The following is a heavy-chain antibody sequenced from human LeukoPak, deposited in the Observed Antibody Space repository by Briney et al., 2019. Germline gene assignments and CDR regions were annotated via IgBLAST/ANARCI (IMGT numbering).Heavy chain of an antibody. CDR2: ISNGGTNT. V-gene: IGHV3-23*01. D-gene: IGHD3-3*01. CDR3: AKDFVYGSRFPRPLDY. J-gene: IGHJ4*02. Sequence: GGSLRLSCAASGFTFSSYAMHWVRQAPGRGLEWVSGISNGGTNTYYTDSVKGRFTISRDNSRNTLYLQMNSLRADDTARYYCAKDFVYGSRFPRPLDYWGQGTLVTVSS. CDR1: GFTFSSYA.